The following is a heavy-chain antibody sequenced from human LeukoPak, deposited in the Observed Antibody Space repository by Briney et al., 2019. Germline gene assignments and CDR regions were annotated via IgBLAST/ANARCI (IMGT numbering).Heavy chain of an antibody. J-gene: IGHJ4*02. CDR2: IYYSGST. CDR1: GGSISSYY. Sequence: PSETLSLTCTVSGGSISSYYWSWIRQPPGKGLEWIGYIYYSGSTNYNPSLKSRVTISVDTSKNQFSLKLSSVTAADTAVYYCARGIPGVEMATIGFYFDYWGQGTLVTVSS. CDR3: ARGIPGVEMATIGFYFDY. D-gene: IGHD5-24*01. V-gene: IGHV4-59*01.